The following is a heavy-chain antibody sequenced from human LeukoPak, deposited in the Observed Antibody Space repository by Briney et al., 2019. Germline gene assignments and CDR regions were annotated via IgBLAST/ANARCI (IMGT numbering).Heavy chain of an antibody. D-gene: IGHD3-16*02. CDR2: ISYGGSNK. J-gene: IGHJ4*02. V-gene: IGHV3-30-3*01. CDR3: ASWDDYVWGSYRYTKFDY. Sequence: PGGSLRLSCAASGFTFSSYAMHWVRQAPGKGLEWVAVISYGGSNKYYADSVKGRFTISRDNSKNTLYLQMNSLRAEDTAVYYCASWDDYVWGSYRYTKFDYWGQGTLVTVSS. CDR1: GFTFSSYA.